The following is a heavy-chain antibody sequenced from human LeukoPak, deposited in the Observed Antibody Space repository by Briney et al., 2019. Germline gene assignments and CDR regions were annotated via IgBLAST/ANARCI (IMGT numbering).Heavy chain of an antibody. Sequence: GGSLRLSCGASGFSFSSHAMNWVRQAPGKGLEWVSLISGSGDSTYYADSVKGRFTISRDNSKNTLYLQMSSLRAEDTGVYYCTRDPFDYWGQGTLVTVSS. D-gene: IGHD5-24*01. V-gene: IGHV3-23*01. CDR2: ISGSGDST. CDR1: GFSFSSHA. J-gene: IGHJ4*02. CDR3: TRDPFDY.